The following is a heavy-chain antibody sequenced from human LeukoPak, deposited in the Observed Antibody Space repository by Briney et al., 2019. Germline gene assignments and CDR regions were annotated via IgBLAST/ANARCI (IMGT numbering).Heavy chain of an antibody. Sequence: GGSLRLSCSASGFPFSSYAMHWVRQVPGKGLVWVSRISSDGSTTNYADSVKGRFTISRDNPKNTLYLQMNSLRPEDTAVYYCAKLLTYMSSSDYWGQGTLVTVSS. CDR1: GFPFSSYA. CDR2: ISSDGSTT. J-gene: IGHJ4*02. CDR3: AKLLTYMSSSDY. D-gene: IGHD6-6*01. V-gene: IGHV3-74*01.